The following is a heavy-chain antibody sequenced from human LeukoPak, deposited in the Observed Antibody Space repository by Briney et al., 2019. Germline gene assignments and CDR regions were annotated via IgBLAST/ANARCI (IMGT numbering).Heavy chain of an antibody. J-gene: IGHJ3*02. CDR1: GYSLSSGYY. D-gene: IGHD4-17*01. V-gene: IGHV4-38-2*01. Sequence: SETLCLTCAVSGYSLSSGYYWGWTRPPPGKGRDWIGISYHSGSTYYNPSLKSRVTISVDTSKNQFSLKLSSVTAADTAVYYCARGELTTVTTGAFDIWGQGTMVTVSS. CDR3: ARGELTTVTTGAFDI. CDR2: SYHSGST.